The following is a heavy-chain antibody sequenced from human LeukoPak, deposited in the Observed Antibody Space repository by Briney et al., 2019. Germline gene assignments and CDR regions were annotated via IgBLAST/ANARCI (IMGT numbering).Heavy chain of an antibody. D-gene: IGHD4-11*01. Sequence: ASVKVSCTASGYTFSSYYVHWVRQAPGQGLEWMGLINPSGGNTRNAQKFQGRVTMTRDTSTSTVYMELSSLRSEDTAVYYCARGSNAEYFQHWGQGTLVTVSS. CDR2: INPSGGNT. V-gene: IGHV1-46*01. CDR1: GYTFSSYY. CDR3: ARGSNAEYFQH. J-gene: IGHJ1*01.